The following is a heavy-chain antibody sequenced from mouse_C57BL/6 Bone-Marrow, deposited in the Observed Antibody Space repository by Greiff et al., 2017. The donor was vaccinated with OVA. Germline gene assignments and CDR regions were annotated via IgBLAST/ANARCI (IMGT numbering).Heavy chain of an antibody. Sequence: VQLQQPGAELVKPGASVKMSCKASGYTFTSYWITWVKQRPGQGLEWIGDIYPGSGSTNYNEKFKSKATLTVDTSSSTAYMQLSSLTSEDSAVYYCARTMVTTYYFDYWGQGTTLTVSS. CDR3: ARTMVTTYYFDY. J-gene: IGHJ2*01. D-gene: IGHD2-2*01. CDR1: GYTFTSYW. CDR2: IYPGSGST. V-gene: IGHV1-55*01.